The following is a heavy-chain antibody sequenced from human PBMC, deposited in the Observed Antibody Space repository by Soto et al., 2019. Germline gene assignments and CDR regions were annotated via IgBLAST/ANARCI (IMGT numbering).Heavy chain of an antibody. CDR2: IKSKYAGETT. Sequence: EVQLVESGGGLVKPGGSLRLSCAASGFSFKTTWMAWVRQAPGKGLEWVGRIKSKYAGETTDYADPVKGRFTISRDDSEDTLYLHMDSLETGDTAVYYCSTGSPFSASVFDHWCQGTLVTVSS. V-gene: IGHV3-15*05. CDR3: STGSPFSASVFDH. CDR1: GFSFKTTW. J-gene: IGHJ4*02. D-gene: IGHD1-26*01.